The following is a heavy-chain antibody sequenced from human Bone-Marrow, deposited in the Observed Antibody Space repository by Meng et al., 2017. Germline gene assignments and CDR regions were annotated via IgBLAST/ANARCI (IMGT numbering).Heavy chain of an antibody. D-gene: IGHD1-1*01. CDR1: GGTFSSYA. Sequence: SVKVSCKASGGTFSSYAISWVRQAPGQGPEWMGGIIPIFGTANYAQKFQGRVTITADESTSTAYMELSSLRSEDTAVYYCARRTTNHDYFDHWGQGTLVTVSS. V-gene: IGHV1-69*13. J-gene: IGHJ4*02. CDR2: IIPIFGTA. CDR3: ARRTTNHDYFDH.